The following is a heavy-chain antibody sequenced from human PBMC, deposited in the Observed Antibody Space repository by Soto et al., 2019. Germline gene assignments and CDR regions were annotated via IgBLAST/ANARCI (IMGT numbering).Heavy chain of an antibody. D-gene: IGHD3-22*01. CDR1: GYSFTSYW. J-gene: IGHJ4*02. CDR3: ARLIVYYDSSGYPGPSDY. Sequence: GESLKISCKGSGYSFTSYWIGWVRQMPGKGLEWMGIIYPGDSDTRYSPSFQGQVTISADKSSSTAYLQWSSLKASDTAMYYCARLIVYYDSSGYPGPSDYWGQGTLVTVSS. V-gene: IGHV5-51*01. CDR2: IYPGDSDT.